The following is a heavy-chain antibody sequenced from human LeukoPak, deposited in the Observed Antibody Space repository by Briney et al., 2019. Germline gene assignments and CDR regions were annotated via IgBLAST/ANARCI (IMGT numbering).Heavy chain of an antibody. CDR1: GGSISSYY. J-gene: IGHJ5*02. CDR2: IYYSGST. D-gene: IGHD3-10*01. V-gene: IGHV4-59*01. Sequence: PSETLSLTCTVSGGSISSYYWSWIRQPPGKGLEWIGYIYYSGSTNYNPSLKSRVTISVDTSKNQFSPKLSSVTAADTAVYYCAMSMVRGVRDWFDPWGQGTPVTVSS. CDR3: AMSMVRGVRDWFDP.